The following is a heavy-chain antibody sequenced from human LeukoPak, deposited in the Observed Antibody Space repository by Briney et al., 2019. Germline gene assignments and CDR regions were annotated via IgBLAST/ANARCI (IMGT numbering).Heavy chain of an antibody. Sequence: PGGSLRLSCAASGFTFSSYSMNWVRQAPGKGLEWVSSTNSRGRGEYYADSVKGRFTISRDNAKNSLYLQMNSLRAEDTAVYYCARGDYYGLGSSVRGFDPWGQGTLVTVSS. V-gene: IGHV3-21*04. CDR3: ARGDYYGLGSSVRGFDP. CDR2: TNSRGRGE. CDR1: GFTFSSYS. D-gene: IGHD3-10*01. J-gene: IGHJ5*02.